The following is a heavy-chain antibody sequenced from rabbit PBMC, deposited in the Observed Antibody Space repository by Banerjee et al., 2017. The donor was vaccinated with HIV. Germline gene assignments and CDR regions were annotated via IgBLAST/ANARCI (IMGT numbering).Heavy chain of an antibody. J-gene: IGHJ3*01. CDR1: GFDFSSHYM. D-gene: IGHD4-1*01. V-gene: IGHV1S45*01. CDR3: ARDLAGVIGWNFGL. Sequence: QEQLKETGGGLVQPGGSLTLSCKASGFDFSSHYMSWVRQAPGKGLEWIGIIYAGKGSIDYANWVNGRFTISKTSSTTVTLQMTSLTAADTASYFCARDLAGVIGWNFGLWGQGTLVTVS. CDR2: IYAGKGSI.